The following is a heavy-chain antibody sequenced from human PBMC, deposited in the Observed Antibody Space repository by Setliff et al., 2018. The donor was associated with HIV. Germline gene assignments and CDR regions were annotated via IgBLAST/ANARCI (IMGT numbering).Heavy chain of an antibody. Sequence: SETLSLTCTVSGGSFSTYYWSWIRQSAGEGLEYIGRVHSTGTTIYNPSLKSRVTMSVDTSKNQLSLKLRSVTAADTAVYYCARARITMTGGRLEPYAFDRWGQGTKVTVSS. CDR2: VHSTGTT. CDR3: ARARITMTGGRLEPYAFDR. V-gene: IGHV4-4*07. CDR1: GGSFSTYY. D-gene: IGHD3-22*01. J-gene: IGHJ3*01.